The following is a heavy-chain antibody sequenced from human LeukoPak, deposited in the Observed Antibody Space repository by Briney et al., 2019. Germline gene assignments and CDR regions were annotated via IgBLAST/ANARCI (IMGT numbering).Heavy chain of an antibody. CDR2: ISESGSGT. CDR3: AKDIAQGYTFGSIEQDY. V-gene: IGHV3-23*01. CDR1: GLTFSRYA. Sequence: GGSLRLSCAVSGLTFSRYAMSWVRQAPVKGLEWVSAISESGSGTYYADSVKGRFTISRDNSKDTLSLQMNSLRAEDTAVYYCAKDIAQGYTFGSIEQDYWGQGTLVTVSS. D-gene: IGHD5-18*01. J-gene: IGHJ4*02.